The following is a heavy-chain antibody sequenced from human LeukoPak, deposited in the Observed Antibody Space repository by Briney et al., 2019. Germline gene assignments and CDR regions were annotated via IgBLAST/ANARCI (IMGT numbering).Heavy chain of an antibody. CDR2: VNSYNGDT. V-gene: IGHV1-18*01. Sequence: GASVKVSCKASGYTFTSYGVSWVRQAPGQGLEWMGWVNSYNGDTNYAQKLQGRVTMTTDTSTSTAYMELRSLRSDDTAVYYCARPPGSLWSGSGFDPWGQGTLVTVSS. D-gene: IGHD3-3*01. J-gene: IGHJ5*02. CDR1: GYTFTSYG. CDR3: ARPPGSLWSGSGFDP.